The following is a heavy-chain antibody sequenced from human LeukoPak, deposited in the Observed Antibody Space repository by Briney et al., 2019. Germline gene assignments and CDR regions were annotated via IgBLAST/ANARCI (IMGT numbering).Heavy chain of an antibody. D-gene: IGHD2-8*01. CDR3: AKDRTSHRGTAEYSQH. J-gene: IGHJ1*01. CDR2: ISGSGGST. CDR1: GFTFSSYA. Sequence: PGGSLRLSCAASGFTFSSYAMSWVRQAPGKGLEWVSSISGSGGSTFYADSVKGRFTISRDNSKNTLHLQLNSLRAEDTAVYYCAKDRTSHRGTAEYSQHWGQGTLVSVSS. V-gene: IGHV3-23*01.